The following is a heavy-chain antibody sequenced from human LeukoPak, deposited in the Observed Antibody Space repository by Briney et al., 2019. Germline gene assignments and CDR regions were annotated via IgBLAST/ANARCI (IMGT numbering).Heavy chain of an antibody. J-gene: IGHJ5*02. D-gene: IGHD2-2*01. Sequence: SETLSLTCTVSGGSISSYYWSWIRQPAGQGLEWIGRIYTSGSTNYNPSLKSRVTMSVDTSKNQFSLKLSSVTAADTAVYYCARSRYCSSTSCSHYNWFDPWGQGTLVTVSS. V-gene: IGHV4-4*07. CDR2: IYTSGST. CDR1: GGSISSYY. CDR3: ARSRYCSSTSCSHYNWFDP.